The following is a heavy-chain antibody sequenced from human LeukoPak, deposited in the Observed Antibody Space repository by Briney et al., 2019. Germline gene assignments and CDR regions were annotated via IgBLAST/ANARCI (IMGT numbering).Heavy chain of an antibody. D-gene: IGHD6-13*01. CDR1: GGSISSYY. Sequence: SETLSLTCTVSGGSISSYYWSWIRQPPGKGLEWIGYIYYSGSTNYNPSLKSRVTISVDTSKSQFSLKLSSVTAADTAIYYCARSYIAASGRDAFDIWGQGTMVTVSS. CDR2: IYYSGST. CDR3: ARSYIAASGRDAFDI. J-gene: IGHJ3*02. V-gene: IGHV4-59*01.